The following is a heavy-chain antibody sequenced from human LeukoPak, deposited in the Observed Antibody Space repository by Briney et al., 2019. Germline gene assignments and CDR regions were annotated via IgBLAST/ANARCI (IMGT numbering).Heavy chain of an antibody. D-gene: IGHD1-1*01. CDR1: GYSFTSYW. V-gene: IGHV5-51*01. Sequence: GESLKISCKGSGYSFTSYWIGWVRQMPGKGLEWMGIIYPGDSDTRYSPSFQGQVTISADKSISTAYLQWSSLKASDTAMYYCARHVAQTRRPYYYYYYMDVWGKGTTVTVSS. CDR3: ARHVAQTRRPYYYYYYMDV. CDR2: IYPGDSDT. J-gene: IGHJ6*03.